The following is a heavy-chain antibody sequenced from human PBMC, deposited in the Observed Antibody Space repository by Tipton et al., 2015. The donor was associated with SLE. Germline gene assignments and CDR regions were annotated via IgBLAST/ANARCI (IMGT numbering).Heavy chain of an antibody. D-gene: IGHD3-10*01. V-gene: IGHV3-9*01. Sequence: SLRLSCAASGSTFDDYAMHWVRQAPGKGLEWVSGISWNSGSIGYADSVKGRFTISRDNAKNSLYLQMNSLRAEDTALYYCAKDSTGDEAFDIRGQGTMGTVSS. J-gene: IGHJ3*02. CDR2: ISWNSGSI. CDR1: GSTFDDYA. CDR3: AKDSTGDEAFDI.